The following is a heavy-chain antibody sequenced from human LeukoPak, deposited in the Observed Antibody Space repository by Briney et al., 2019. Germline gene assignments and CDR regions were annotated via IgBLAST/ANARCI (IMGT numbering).Heavy chain of an antibody. Sequence: SQTLSLTCAISGDSVSSNSAAWTWIRQSPSRGLEWLGRIYYRSKWYNDYAVSVKSRITMSPDTSKNQFSLHLNSVTPEDTAVYYCARDLHDASAVVITRSDHWGQGTLVTDSS. CDR2: IYYRSKWYN. D-gene: IGHD3-22*01. CDR1: GDSVSSNSAA. V-gene: IGHV6-1*01. CDR3: ARDLHDASAVVITRSDH. J-gene: IGHJ4*02.